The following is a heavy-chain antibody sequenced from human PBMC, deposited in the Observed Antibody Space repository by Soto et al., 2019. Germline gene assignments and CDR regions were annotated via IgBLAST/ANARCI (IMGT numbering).Heavy chain of an antibody. V-gene: IGHV1-3*01. Sequence: QVQLVQSGAEVKKPGASVKVSCKASGYTFTSYAMHWVRQAPGQRLEWMGWINAGNGNTKYSQKFQGRVTITRDTSGSTAYMELSSLRSEDTAVYYCARVCYDFWSGYYGGLGYWGQGTLVTVSS. CDR3: ARVCYDFWSGYYGGLGY. CDR2: INAGNGNT. D-gene: IGHD3-3*01. J-gene: IGHJ4*02. CDR1: GYTFTSYA.